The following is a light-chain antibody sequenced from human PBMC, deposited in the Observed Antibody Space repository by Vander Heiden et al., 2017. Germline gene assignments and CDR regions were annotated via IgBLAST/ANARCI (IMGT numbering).Light chain of an antibody. CDR2: GAS. CDR3: QQYGKSPT. CDR1: QGLPSNY. V-gene: IGKV3-20*01. Sequence: EIVLTQSPGTLSLSPGERATLSCRASQGLPSNYLAWYQQKPGQAPRLLIYGASTRATGIPGRFTGGGSETDFTLTITRLEPEEFAVYYCQQYGKSPTFGQGTKVEIK. J-gene: IGKJ1*01.